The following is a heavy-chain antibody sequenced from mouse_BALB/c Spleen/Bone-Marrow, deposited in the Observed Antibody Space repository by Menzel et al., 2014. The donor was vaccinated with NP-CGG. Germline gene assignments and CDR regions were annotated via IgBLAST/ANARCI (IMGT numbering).Heavy chain of an antibody. D-gene: IGHD1-2*01. CDR1: GFTFSSFG. J-gene: IGHJ4*01. Sequence: EVKLMESGGGLVQPGGSRKLSCAASGFTFSSFGMHWVRQAPEKGLEWVAYISGGSSIIYYADTVKGRFTISRDNPKNTLFLQMTRLRSDDTAIYYCARKDYFGYAAMDYWGQGTSVTVSS. CDR2: ISGGSSII. V-gene: IGHV5-17*02. CDR3: ARKDYFGYAAMDY.